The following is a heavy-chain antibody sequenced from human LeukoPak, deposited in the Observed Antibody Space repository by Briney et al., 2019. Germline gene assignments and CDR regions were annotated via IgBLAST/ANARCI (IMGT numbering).Heavy chain of an antibody. CDR1: GGSISSDDYY. CDR3: AVTPSYSSSWYVGY. V-gene: IGHV4-30-4*01. J-gene: IGHJ4*02. CDR2: IYYSGST. D-gene: IGHD6-13*01. Sequence: SQTLSLTCTVSGGSISSDDYYWSWIRQPPGKGLEWIGYIYYSGSTYYNPSLKSRVTISVDTSKNQFSLKLSSVTAADTAVYYCAVTPSYSSSWYVGYWGQGTLVTVSS.